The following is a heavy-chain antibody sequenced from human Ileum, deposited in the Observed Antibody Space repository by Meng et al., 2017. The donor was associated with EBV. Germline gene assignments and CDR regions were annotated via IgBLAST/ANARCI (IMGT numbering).Heavy chain of an antibody. CDR2: IYGQGDK. CDR3: ALRPRQLLRGWFDS. J-gene: IGHJ5*01. D-gene: IGHD6-13*01. Sequence: QITLMESGPTVEKPTETLTLICTFSGFSLTTSGVGVGWIRQPPGKAPEWLAMIYGQGDKHYSPSLTSRLTITKDTSKNQVVLTMTNMDSVDTATYYCALRPRQLLRGWFDSWGQGALVTVSS. V-gene: IGHV2-5*01. CDR1: GFSLTTSGVG.